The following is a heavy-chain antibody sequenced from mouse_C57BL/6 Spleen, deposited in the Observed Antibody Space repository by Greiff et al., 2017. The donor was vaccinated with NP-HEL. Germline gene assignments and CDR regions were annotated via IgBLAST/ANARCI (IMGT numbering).Heavy chain of an antibody. Sequence: VQLQQSGPELVKPGASVKISCKASGYAFSSSWMNWVKQRPGKGLEWIGRIYPGDGDTNYNGTFKGKATLTADKSSSTAYMPLSSLTSEDSAVYFCASDGYYAFAYWGQGTLVTVSA. J-gene: IGHJ3*01. V-gene: IGHV1-82*01. CDR3: ASDGYYAFAY. CDR1: GYAFSSSW. D-gene: IGHD2-3*01. CDR2: IYPGDGDT.